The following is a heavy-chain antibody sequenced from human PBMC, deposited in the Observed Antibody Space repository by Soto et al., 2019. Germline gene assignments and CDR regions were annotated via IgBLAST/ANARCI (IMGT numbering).Heavy chain of an antibody. CDR2: ISYSGTT. V-gene: IGHV4-30-4*01. D-gene: IGHD5-18*01. Sequence: QVQLQESGPGLVKPSQTLSLTCTVSGDSISSNTNYWSWIRQPPGEGLEWIGFISYSGTTSYSPSLKSRVAISRDTSKNQFSLSLSSVTAPDTAVYYCARGRGYSYGLDPWGQGTLVTVSS. J-gene: IGHJ5*02. CDR1: GDSISSNTNY. CDR3: ARGRGYSYGLDP.